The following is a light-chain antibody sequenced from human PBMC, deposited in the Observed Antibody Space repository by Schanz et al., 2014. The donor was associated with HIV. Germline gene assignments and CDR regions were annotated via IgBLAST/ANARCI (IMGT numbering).Light chain of an antibody. CDR1: ENIGKS. CDR3: QQYNDNSGT. Sequence: DVQMTQSPSTLSASIGDRVTITCRASENIGKSLAWFQQRPGKAPKLLISEASSLETGVPSRFSGSGSGTEFTLTIYSLQPDDFATYYCQQYNDNSGTFGRGTKLEFK. CDR2: EAS. J-gene: IGKJ2*01. V-gene: IGKV1-5*03.